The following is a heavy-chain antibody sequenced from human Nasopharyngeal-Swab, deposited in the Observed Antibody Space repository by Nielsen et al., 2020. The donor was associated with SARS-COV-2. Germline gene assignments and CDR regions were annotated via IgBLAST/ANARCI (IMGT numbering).Heavy chain of an antibody. D-gene: IGHD5-12*01. CDR2: VSGDVAHTT. CDR1: GFTFSAHA. V-gene: IGHV3-23*01. CDR3: ARDGRIGYGVYLDY. Sequence: GGSLRLSCAASGFTFSAHAMIWVRQAAGKGLEWVSAVSGDVAHTTYYADSVKGWFTISRDNSKNTLYLQMNGLRAEDAAIYYCARDGRIGYGVYLDYWGQGTPVTVSS. J-gene: IGHJ4*02.